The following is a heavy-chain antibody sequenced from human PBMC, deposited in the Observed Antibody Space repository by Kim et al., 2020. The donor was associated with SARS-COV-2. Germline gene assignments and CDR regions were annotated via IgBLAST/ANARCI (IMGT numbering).Heavy chain of an antibody. V-gene: IGHV4-34*01. CDR2: INHSGST. CDR1: GGSFSGYY. Sequence: SETLSLTCAVYGGSFSGYYWSWIRQPPGKGLEWIGEINHSGSTNYNPSLKSRVTISVDTSKNQFSLKLSSVTAADTAVYYCARKEGDPWGQGTLVTVSS. J-gene: IGHJ5*02. CDR3: ARKEGDP.